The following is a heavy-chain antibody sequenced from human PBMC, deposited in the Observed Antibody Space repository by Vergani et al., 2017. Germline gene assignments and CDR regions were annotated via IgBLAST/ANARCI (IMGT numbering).Heavy chain of an antibody. CDR3: ARDRTESSRDFWRGYSGYYGMDV. J-gene: IGHJ6*02. CDR1: GGTFSSYA. CDR2: IIPIFGTA. Sequence: QVQLVQSGAEVKKPGSSVKVSCKASGGTFSSYAISWVRQAPGQGLEWMGRIIPIFGTANYAQKFQGRVPITADESTSTAYMELSRLRSEDTAVYYWARDRTESSRDFWRGYSGYYGMDVWGQGTTVTVS. D-gene: IGHD3-3*01. V-gene: IGHV1-69*01.